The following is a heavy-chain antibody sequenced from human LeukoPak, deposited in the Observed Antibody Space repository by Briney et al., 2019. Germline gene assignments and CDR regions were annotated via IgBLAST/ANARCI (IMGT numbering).Heavy chain of an antibody. V-gene: IGHV3-21*01. Sequence: GGSLRLSCAASGFTFSSYSMNWVRQAPGKGLEWVSSISSSSSYVYYADSVKGRFTISRDNAKNSLYLQMNSLRAEDTAVYYCARDLRGQPYDYWGQGTLVTVSS. CDR3: ARDLRGQPYDY. D-gene: IGHD3-16*01. J-gene: IGHJ4*02. CDR1: GFTFSSYS. CDR2: ISSSSSYV.